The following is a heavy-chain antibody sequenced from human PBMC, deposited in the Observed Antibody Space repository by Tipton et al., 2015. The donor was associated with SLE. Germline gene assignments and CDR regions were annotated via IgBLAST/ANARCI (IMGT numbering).Heavy chain of an antibody. D-gene: IGHD3-10*01. J-gene: IGHJ4*02. CDR3: AREEMITVIRGTTGAY. V-gene: IGHV4-38-2*02. Sequence: TLSLTCAVSGYSISSGYYWGWIRQPPGKGLEWIGNIYHSGSTFYNPSLKSRVTISVDTSKNQFSLKLNSVTAADTAVYYCAREEMITVIRGTTGAYWGQGTLVTVSS. CDR1: GYSISSGYY. CDR2: IYHSGST.